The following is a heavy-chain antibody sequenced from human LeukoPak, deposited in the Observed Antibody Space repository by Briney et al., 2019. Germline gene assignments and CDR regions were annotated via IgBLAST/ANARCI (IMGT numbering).Heavy chain of an antibody. CDR3: ARDGVYSSSAGEYNWFDP. V-gene: IGHV4-39*07. J-gene: IGHJ5*02. CDR2: IYYSGST. D-gene: IGHD6-6*01. Sequence: PSETLSLTCTVSGGSISSSSYYWGWIRQPPGKGLEWIGSIYYSGSTYYNPSLKSRVTISVDTSKNQFSLKLSSVTATDTAVYYCARDGVYSSSAGEYNWFDPWGQGTLVTVSS. CDR1: GGSISSSSYY.